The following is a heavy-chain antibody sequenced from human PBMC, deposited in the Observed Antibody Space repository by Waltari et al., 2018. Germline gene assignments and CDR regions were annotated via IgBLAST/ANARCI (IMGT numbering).Heavy chain of an antibody. D-gene: IGHD1-26*01. J-gene: IGHJ4*02. V-gene: IGHV1-69*01. Sequence: QVQLVQSGAEVKKPGSSVKVSCKASGGTFSSYAISWVRQAPGQGREWMGGIIPIFGTANYAQKFQGRVTITADESTSTAYMELSSLRSEDTAVYYCAREEWGSGSYFTTFDYWGQGTLVTVSS. CDR1: GGTFSSYA. CDR3: AREEWGSGSYFTTFDY. CDR2: IIPIFGTA.